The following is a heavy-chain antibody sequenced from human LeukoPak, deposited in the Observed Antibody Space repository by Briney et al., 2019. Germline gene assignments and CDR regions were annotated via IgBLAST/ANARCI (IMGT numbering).Heavy chain of an antibody. CDR2: ISYDGSNK. CDR1: GFTFSSYG. V-gene: IGHV3-30*18. Sequence: PGGSLRLSCAASGFTFSSYGMHWVRQAPGRGLEWVAVISYDGSNKYYADSVKGRFTISRDNSKNTLYLQMNSLRAEDTAVYYCAKTKGTTVVTSFDYWGQGTLVTVSS. CDR3: AKTKGTTVVTSFDY. D-gene: IGHD4-23*01. J-gene: IGHJ4*02.